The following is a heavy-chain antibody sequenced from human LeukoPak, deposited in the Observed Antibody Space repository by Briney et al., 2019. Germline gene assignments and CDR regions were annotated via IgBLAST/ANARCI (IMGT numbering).Heavy chain of an antibody. D-gene: IGHD1-26*01. Sequence: SETLSLTCAVYGGSLSGYYWSWIGQPPGKGLEWIGEINHSGGTNYNPSLKSRVTISVDTSKNQFSLKLSSVTAADTAVYYCARVVGYYYYYMDVWGKGTTVTVSS. CDR3: ARVVGYYYYYMDV. J-gene: IGHJ6*03. V-gene: IGHV4-34*01. CDR1: GGSLSGYY. CDR2: INHSGGT.